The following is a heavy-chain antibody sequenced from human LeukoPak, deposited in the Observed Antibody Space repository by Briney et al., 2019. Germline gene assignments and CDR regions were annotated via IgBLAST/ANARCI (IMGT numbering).Heavy chain of an antibody. J-gene: IGHJ4*02. D-gene: IGHD3-3*01. CDR1: GFTFSSYW. CDR3: ATDYDFSIGYPDY. Sequence: GGSLRLSCAASGFTFSSYWMSWVRQAPGKGLEWVSGMSGSGGSTYYADSVRGRFTISRDNSKNTLYLQMNSLRADDTAIYFCATDYDFSIGYPDYWGQGTLVTVSS. CDR2: MSGSGGST. V-gene: IGHV3-23*01.